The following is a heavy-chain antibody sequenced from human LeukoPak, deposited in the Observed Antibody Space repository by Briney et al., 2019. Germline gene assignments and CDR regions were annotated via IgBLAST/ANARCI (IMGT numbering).Heavy chain of an antibody. CDR3: ARGAGVLLWFGELSYLPFDP. J-gene: IGHJ5*02. CDR2: IYYSGST. D-gene: IGHD3-10*01. Sequence: SETLSLTCTVSGGSISSYYWSWLRQPPGKGLEWIGYIYYSGSTNYNPSLKSRVTISVDTSKNQFSLKLSSVTAADTAVYYCARGAGVLLWFGELSYLPFDPWGLGTLVTVSS. V-gene: IGHV4-59*01. CDR1: GGSISSYY.